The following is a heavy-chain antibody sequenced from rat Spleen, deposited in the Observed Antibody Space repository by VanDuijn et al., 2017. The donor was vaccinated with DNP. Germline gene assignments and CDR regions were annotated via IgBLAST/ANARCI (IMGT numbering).Heavy chain of an antibody. J-gene: IGHJ2*01. CDR1: GFDFNDYW. V-gene: IGHV4-2*01. D-gene: IGHD1-11*01. CDR2: INKDSRTI. Sequence: EVKLVESGGGLVQPGRSLKLSCAASGFDFNDYWMGWVRQAPGKGLEWIGEINKDSRTINYKPSLRDKLTISRDNVQHTLYLQMNKLGSEDTAVYYCVSEKLGVDNWGQGVMVTVSS. CDR3: VSEKLGVDN.